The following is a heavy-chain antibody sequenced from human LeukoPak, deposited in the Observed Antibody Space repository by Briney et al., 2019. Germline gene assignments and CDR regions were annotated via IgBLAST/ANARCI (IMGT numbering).Heavy chain of an antibody. Sequence: KPSETLSLTCTVSGYSISSGYYWGWIRQPPGKGLEWIGSIYHSGSTYYNPSLKSRVTISVDTSKNQFSLKLSSVTAAVTAVYYCARAWVAGNFDYWGQGTLVTVSS. V-gene: IGHV4-38-2*02. CDR1: GYSISSGYY. CDR2: IYHSGST. D-gene: IGHD6-19*01. J-gene: IGHJ4*02. CDR3: ARAWVAGNFDY.